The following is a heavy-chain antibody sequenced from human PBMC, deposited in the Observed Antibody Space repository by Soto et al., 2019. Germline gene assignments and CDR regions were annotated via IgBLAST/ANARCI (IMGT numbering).Heavy chain of an antibody. J-gene: IGHJ3*02. V-gene: IGHV1-46*01. CDR2: INPSGGST. Sequence: ASVKVSCKASGYTFTSYYMHWVRQAPGQGLEWMGIINPSGGSTSYAQKFQGRVTMTRDTSTSTVYMELSSLRSEDTAVYYCASWGIVVVITENDAFDXWGQGTMVTVSS. D-gene: IGHD3-22*01. CDR3: ASWGIVVVITENDAFDX. CDR1: GYTFTSYY.